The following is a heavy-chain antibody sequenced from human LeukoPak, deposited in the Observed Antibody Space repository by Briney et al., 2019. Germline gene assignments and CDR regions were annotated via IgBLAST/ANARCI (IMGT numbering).Heavy chain of an antibody. CDR2: ISGSGGST. V-gene: IGHV3-23*01. Sequence: GGSLRLSCAASGFTFSSYAMSWVRQAPGKGLEWVSAISGSGGSTYYADSVKGRFTISRDNSKNTLYLQMNSLRAEDTAVYYCASVSIAAAGTGPYYFDYWGQGTLVTVSS. CDR1: GFTFSSYA. CDR3: ASVSIAAAGTGPYYFDY. J-gene: IGHJ4*02. D-gene: IGHD6-13*01.